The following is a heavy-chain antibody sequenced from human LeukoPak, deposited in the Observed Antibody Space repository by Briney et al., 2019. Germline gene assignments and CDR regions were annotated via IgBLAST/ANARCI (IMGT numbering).Heavy chain of an antibody. CDR2: FDPEDGET. CDR3: ATQDPNDIAAAGTILGAFDY. D-gene: IGHD6-13*01. V-gene: IGHV1-24*01. J-gene: IGHJ4*02. Sequence: ASVKVSCKASGYTFTSYAMNWVRQAPGKGLEWMGGFDPEDGETIYAQKFQGRVTMTEDTSTDTAYMELSSLRSEDTAVYYCATQDPNDIAAAGTILGAFDYWGQGTLVTVSS. CDR1: GYTFTSYA.